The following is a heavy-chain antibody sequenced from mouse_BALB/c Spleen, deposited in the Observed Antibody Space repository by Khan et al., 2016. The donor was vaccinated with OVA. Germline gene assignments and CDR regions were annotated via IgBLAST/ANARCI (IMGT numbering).Heavy chain of an antibody. J-gene: IGHJ4*01. V-gene: IGHV1S41*01. Sequence: DLVKPGASVKLSCKASGYTFTSYWINWIKQRPGQGLEWIGHIAPGSGSTYYNEMFKGMATLTVDTSSSTVYIQLSSLSSEDSARFYCARSNYYGSSLYAMDYWGQGTSVTVSS. CDR1: GYTFTSYW. D-gene: IGHD1-1*01. CDR2: IAPGSGST. CDR3: ARSNYYGSSLYAMDY.